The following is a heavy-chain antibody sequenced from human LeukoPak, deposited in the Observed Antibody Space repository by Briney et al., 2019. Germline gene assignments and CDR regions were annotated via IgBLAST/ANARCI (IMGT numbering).Heavy chain of an antibody. D-gene: IGHD2-2*01. CDR1: GFTFSSYW. V-gene: IGHV3-7*01. CDR3: ARDTPLREVEPAGRGNYRSYYGMDV. Sequence: GGSLRLSCAASGFTFSSYWMNWVRQSPGKGLGWVADIKQDGSGKYYVDSVKGRFTISRDNAKNSLYLQMDSLRGEDTAVYYCARDTPLREVEPAGRGNYRSYYGMDVWGQGTTVTVSS. CDR2: IKQDGSGK. J-gene: IGHJ6*02.